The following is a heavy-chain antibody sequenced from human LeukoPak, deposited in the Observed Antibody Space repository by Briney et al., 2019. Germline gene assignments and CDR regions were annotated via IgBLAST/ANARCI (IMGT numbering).Heavy chain of an antibody. CDR1: GGSISSGGYY. V-gene: IGHV4-31*03. CDR2: IYYSGST. J-gene: IGHJ6*02. Sequence: SETLPLTCTVSGGSISSGGYYWSWIRQHPGKGLEWIGYIYYSGSTYYNPSLKSRVTISVDTSKNQFSLKLSSVTAADTAVYYCASTFSGYGLYYYGMDVWGQGTTVTVSS. CDR3: ASTFSGYGLYYYGMDV. D-gene: IGHD3-22*01.